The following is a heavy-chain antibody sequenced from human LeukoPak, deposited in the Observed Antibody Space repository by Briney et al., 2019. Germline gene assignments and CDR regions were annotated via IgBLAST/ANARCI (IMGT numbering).Heavy chain of an antibody. V-gene: IGHV4-39*07. Sequence: PSETLSLTCTVSGGSISSSSYYWGWIRQPPGKGLEWIGSIYYSGSTYYNPSLKSRVTISVDTSKNQFSLKLRSVTAADTAVYYCARGVVAATSFNWFDPWGQGTLVTVSS. J-gene: IGHJ5*02. D-gene: IGHD2-15*01. CDR3: ARGVVAATSFNWFDP. CDR1: GGSISSSSYY. CDR2: IYYSGST.